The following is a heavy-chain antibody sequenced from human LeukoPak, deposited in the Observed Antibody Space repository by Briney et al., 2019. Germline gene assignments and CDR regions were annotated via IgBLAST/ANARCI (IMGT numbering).Heavy chain of an antibody. Sequence: GESLQISCKGSGYGFPTYWIAWVRPMTGKGLEWRGIIYPDESNIRYSPSFQGQVTISADKSISTAYLQWSSLKASDTAMYYCARPPSRGYSSSFEYWGQGTLVTVSS. CDR2: IYPDESNI. V-gene: IGHV5-51*01. CDR1: GYGFPTYW. J-gene: IGHJ4*02. CDR3: ARPPSRGYSSSFEY. D-gene: IGHD2-2*03.